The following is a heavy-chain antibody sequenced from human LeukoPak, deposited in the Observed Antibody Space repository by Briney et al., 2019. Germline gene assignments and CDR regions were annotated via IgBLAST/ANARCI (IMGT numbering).Heavy chain of an antibody. J-gene: IGHJ4*02. V-gene: IGHV3-11*01. D-gene: IGHD4-17*01. CDR1: GFTFSSYG. CDR2: ISSSGSTI. Sequence: GGSLRLSCAASGFTFSSYGMSWIRQAPGKGLEWVSYISSSGSTIYYADSVKGRFTISRDNAKNSLYLQMNSLRAEDTAVYYCASYGDYAQQDFDYWGQGTLVTVSS. CDR3: ASYGDYAQQDFDY.